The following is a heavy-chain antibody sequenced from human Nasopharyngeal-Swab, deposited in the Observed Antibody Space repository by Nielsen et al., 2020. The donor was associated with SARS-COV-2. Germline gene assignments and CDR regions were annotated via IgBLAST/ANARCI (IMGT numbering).Heavy chain of an antibody. D-gene: IGHD1-7*01. V-gene: IGHV3-21*01. Sequence: GESLKISCEASGFTFSSYSMNWVRQAPGKGLEWVSSISSSSSYIYYADSVKGRFTISRDNAKNSLYLQMNSLRAEDTAVYYCVGNNWNYGGVGYWGQGTLVTVSS. CDR1: GFTFSSYS. J-gene: IGHJ4*02. CDR2: ISSSSSYI. CDR3: VGNNWNYGGVGY.